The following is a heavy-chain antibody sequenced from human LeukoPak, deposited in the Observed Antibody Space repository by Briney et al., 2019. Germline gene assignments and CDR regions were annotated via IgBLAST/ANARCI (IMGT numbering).Heavy chain of an antibody. CDR1: GFTFSSYA. J-gene: IGHJ6*02. V-gene: IGHV3-30-3*01. D-gene: IGHD6-13*01. Sequence: GRSLRLSCAASGFTFSSYAMHWVRQAPGKGLEWVAVISYDGSNKYYADSVKGRFTISRDNSKNTLYLQMNSLRDEDTAVYYCARGNSSRWPYYYYGMDVWGQGTTVTVSS. CDR3: ARGNSSRWPYYYYGMDV. CDR2: ISYDGSNK.